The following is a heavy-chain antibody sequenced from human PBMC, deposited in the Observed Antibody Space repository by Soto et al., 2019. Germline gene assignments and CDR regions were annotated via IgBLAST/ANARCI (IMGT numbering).Heavy chain of an antibody. D-gene: IGHD6-19*01. Sequence: EVQLVESGGGLVQPGRSLRLSCAASGFTFDDYAMHWVRQAPGKGLEWVSGISWNSGSIGYADSVKGRFTISRDNAKNALYLQMNSLGAEDTALYYCAKGDSSGWNDSAFDIWCQGTMVTVSS. V-gene: IGHV3-9*01. J-gene: IGHJ3*02. CDR1: GFTFDDYA. CDR3: AKGDSSGWNDSAFDI. CDR2: ISWNSGSI.